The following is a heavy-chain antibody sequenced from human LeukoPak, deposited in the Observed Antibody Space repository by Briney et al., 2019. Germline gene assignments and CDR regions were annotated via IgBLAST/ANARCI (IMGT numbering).Heavy chain of an antibody. D-gene: IGHD3-10*01. CDR3: ARDRITIVRGVPTY. Sequence: VASVKVSCKASGYTFTSYGISWVRQAPGQGLEWMGWISAYNGNTNYAQKLQGRVTMTTDTSTSTAYMELRSLRSDDTAVYYCARDRITIVRGVPTYWGQGTLVTVSS. V-gene: IGHV1-18*04. J-gene: IGHJ4*02. CDR2: ISAYNGNT. CDR1: GYTFTSYG.